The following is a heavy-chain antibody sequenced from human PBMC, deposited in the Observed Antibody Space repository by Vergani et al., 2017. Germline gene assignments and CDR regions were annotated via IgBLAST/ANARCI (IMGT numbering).Heavy chain of an antibody. D-gene: IGHD6-13*01. CDR3: ARAPRRGQLVRLDVFDY. Sequence: QVQLVESGGGVVQPGRSLRLSCAASGFTFSSYAMHWVRPAPGKGLEWVAVISYDGSNKYYADSVKGLFTISRENSENTLYLQMNSLRAEETAVYYCARAPRRGQLVRLDVFDYWGQGTLVTVSS. CDR1: GFTFSSYA. J-gene: IGHJ4*02. V-gene: IGHV3-30-3*01. CDR2: ISYDGSNK.